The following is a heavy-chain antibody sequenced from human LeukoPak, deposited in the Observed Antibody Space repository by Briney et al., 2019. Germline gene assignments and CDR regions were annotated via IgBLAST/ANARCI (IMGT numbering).Heavy chain of an antibody. CDR3: ARHRYRRLSRVAFDY. D-gene: IGHD3-16*02. CDR2: IYYSGST. V-gene: IGHV4-39*01. Sequence: SETLSLTCTVSGGSISSSSYYWGWIRQPPGKGLEWIGSIYYSGSTYCNPSLKSRVTISVDTSKNQFSLMLSSVTAADTAVYYCARHRYRRLSRVAFDYWGQGTLVTVSS. J-gene: IGHJ4*02. CDR1: GGSISSSSYY.